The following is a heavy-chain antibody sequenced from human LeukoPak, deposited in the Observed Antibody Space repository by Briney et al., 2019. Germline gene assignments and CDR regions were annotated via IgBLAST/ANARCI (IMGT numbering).Heavy chain of an antibody. V-gene: IGHV3-30*02. J-gene: IGHJ6*03. CDR3: AKVGGYCSGGSCYSQGLHYMDV. D-gene: IGHD2-15*01. CDR2: IRYDGSNK. CDR1: GFTFSSYG. Sequence: GGSLRLSCAASGFTFSSYGMHWVRQAPGKGLELVAFIRYDGSNKYYADSVKGRFTISRDNSKNTLYLQMNSLRAEDTAVYYCAKVGGYCSGGSCYSQGLHYMDVWGKGTTVTVSS.